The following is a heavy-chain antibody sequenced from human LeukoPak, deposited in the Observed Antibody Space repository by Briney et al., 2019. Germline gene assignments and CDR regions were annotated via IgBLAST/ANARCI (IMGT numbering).Heavy chain of an antibody. CDR2: INAGNGNT. D-gene: IGHD3-22*01. J-gene: IGHJ4*02. CDR1: GYTFTNYA. V-gene: IGHV1-3*01. Sequence: ASVKVSCKASGYTFTNYAIHWVRQAPGQRLEWMGWINAGNGNTKYSQKFQGRVTITGDTSASTAYMELSSLRSEDTAVYYCARGPISSGLWSYLDYWGQGTLVTVSS. CDR3: ARGPISSGLWSYLDY.